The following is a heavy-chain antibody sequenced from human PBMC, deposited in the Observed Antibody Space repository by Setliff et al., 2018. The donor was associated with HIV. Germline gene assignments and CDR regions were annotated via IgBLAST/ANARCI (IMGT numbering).Heavy chain of an antibody. V-gene: IGHV1-2*02. CDR3: AREGELHYYDSSGYPPFDY. CDR1: GYAFTGYY. CDR2: INPSDGGA. Sequence: GASVKVSCKASGYAFTGYYLHWVRQAPGQGLEWMGWINPSDGGAKYAHNFEGRVTMTRDTSISTAYMELSRLRSDDTAVYYCAREGELHYYDSSGYPPFDYWGQGTLVTVSS. J-gene: IGHJ4*02. D-gene: IGHD3-22*01.